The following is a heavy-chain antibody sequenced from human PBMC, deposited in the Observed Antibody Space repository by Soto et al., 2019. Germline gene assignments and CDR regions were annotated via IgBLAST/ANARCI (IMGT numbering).Heavy chain of an antibody. J-gene: IGHJ6*02. CDR1: GFTFSDYY. V-gene: IGHV3-11*01. CDR2: ISSSGSTI. Sequence: GGSLRLSCAASGFTFSDYYMSWIRQAPGKGLEWVSYISSSGSTIYYADSVKGRFTISRDNAKNSLYLQMNSLRAEDTAVYYCASGYDSSGYYGLRYYYYGMDAWGQGTTVTVSS. CDR3: ASGYDSSGYYGLRYYYYGMDA. D-gene: IGHD3-22*01.